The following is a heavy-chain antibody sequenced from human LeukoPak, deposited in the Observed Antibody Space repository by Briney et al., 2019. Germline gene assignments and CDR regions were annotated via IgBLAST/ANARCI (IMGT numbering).Heavy chain of an antibody. CDR1: GGSFSGYY. J-gene: IGHJ4*02. CDR3: AREGDPRSIAVAGTIDY. CDR2: INHSGST. Sequence: SETLSLTCAVYGGSFSGYYWSWIRQPPGKGLEWIGEINHSGSTNYNPSLKSRVTISVDTSKNQFSLKLSSVTAADTAVYHCAREGDPRSIAVAGTIDYWGQGTLVTVSS. V-gene: IGHV4-34*01. D-gene: IGHD6-19*01.